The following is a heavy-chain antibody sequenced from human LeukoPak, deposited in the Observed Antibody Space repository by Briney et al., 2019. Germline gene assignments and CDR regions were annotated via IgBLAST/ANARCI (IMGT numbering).Heavy chain of an antibody. CDR3: ARLDPGSSWYFDY. V-gene: IGHV3-30*04. CDR1: GFTFSSYA. J-gene: IGHJ4*02. CDR2: ISYDGSNK. D-gene: IGHD6-13*01. Sequence: PGGSLRLSCAASGFTFSSYAMHWVRQAPGKGLEWVAVISYDGSNKYYADSVKGRFTISRDNSKNTLYLQMNSLRAEDTAVYYCARLDPGSSWYFDYWGQGTLVTVSS.